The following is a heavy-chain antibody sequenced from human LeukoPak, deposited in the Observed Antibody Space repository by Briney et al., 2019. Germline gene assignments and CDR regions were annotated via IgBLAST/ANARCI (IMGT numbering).Heavy chain of an antibody. CDR1: GFSFSSFG. CDR3: AKSQRGYCSSTSCYGDY. V-gene: IGHV3-30*02. J-gene: IGHJ4*02. Sequence: GGSLRLSCAASGFSFSSFGMHWVRQAPGKGLEWVAFIRYDETNKFYADSVKGRFTISRDNSNNTLYLQMNSLRAEDSAVCHCAKSQRGYCSSTSCYGDYWGQGTLVTVSP. CDR2: IRYDETNK. D-gene: IGHD2-2*03.